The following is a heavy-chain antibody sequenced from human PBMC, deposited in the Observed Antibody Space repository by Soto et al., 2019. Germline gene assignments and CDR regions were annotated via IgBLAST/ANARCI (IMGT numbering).Heavy chain of an antibody. CDR1: GGTFSSYA. Sequence: GASVKVSCKASGGTFSSYAISWVRQAPGQGLEWMGGIIPIFGTANYAQKFQGRVTITADKSTSTAYMELSSLRSEDTAVYYCASRGVEMATIKRYYYVMDVWGQGTTVTVSS. V-gene: IGHV1-69*06. J-gene: IGHJ6*02. CDR3: ASRGVEMATIKRYYYVMDV. D-gene: IGHD5-12*01. CDR2: IIPIFGTA.